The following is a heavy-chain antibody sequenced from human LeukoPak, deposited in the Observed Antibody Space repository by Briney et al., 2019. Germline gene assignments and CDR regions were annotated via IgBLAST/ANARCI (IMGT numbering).Heavy chain of an antibody. CDR1: GYTFTSYG. Sequence: ASVKVSCKASGYTFTSYGISWVRQAPGQGLEWMGWISAYNGNTNYAQKLQGRVTMTTDTSTSTAYMELRSLRSDDTAVYYCAREGRYDILTGYYNPKGFDPRGQGTLVTVSS. J-gene: IGHJ5*02. CDR3: AREGRYDILTGYYNPKGFDP. V-gene: IGHV1-18*01. D-gene: IGHD3-9*01. CDR2: ISAYNGNT.